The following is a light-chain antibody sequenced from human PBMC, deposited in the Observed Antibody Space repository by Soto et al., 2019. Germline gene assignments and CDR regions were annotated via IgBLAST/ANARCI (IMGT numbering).Light chain of an antibody. J-gene: IGLJ1*01. V-gene: IGLV2-14*01. Sequence: QSALTQPASVSGSPGQSITISCTGTSSDVGTYNYVSWYQQHPGKAPKLMIYDVSNRPSGVSNRFSGSKSGNTASLTIYGRQADDEADYYCSSYTRSSPCVFGTGTKLTVL. CDR3: SSYTRSSPCV. CDR1: SSDVGTYNY. CDR2: DVS.